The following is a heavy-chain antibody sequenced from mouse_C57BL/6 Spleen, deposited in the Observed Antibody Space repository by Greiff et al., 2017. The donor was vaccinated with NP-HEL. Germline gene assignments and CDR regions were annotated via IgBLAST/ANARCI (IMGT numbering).Heavy chain of an antibody. V-gene: IGHV14-1*01. Sequence: VQLQQSGAELVRPGASVKLSCTASGFNIKDYYMHWVKQRPEQGLEWIGRIDPVDGDTEYAPKFQGKATMTADTSSNTTYLQLSSLTSEDTAVYYCTTCYYGSEYYFDYWGQGTTLTVSS. J-gene: IGHJ2*01. D-gene: IGHD1-1*01. CDR1: GFNIKDYY. CDR3: TTCYYGSEYYFDY. CDR2: IDPVDGDT.